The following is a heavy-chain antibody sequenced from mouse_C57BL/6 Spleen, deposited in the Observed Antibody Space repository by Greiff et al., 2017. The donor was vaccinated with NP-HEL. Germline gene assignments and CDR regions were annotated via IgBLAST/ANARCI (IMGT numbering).Heavy chain of an antibody. J-gene: IGHJ3*01. V-gene: IGHV2-9-1*01. CDR2: IWTGGGT. D-gene: IGHD3-2*01. CDR3: ASSENDRGFLY. CDR1: GFSLTSYA. Sequence: VKLMESGPGLVAPSQSLSITCTVSGFSLTSYAISWVRQPPGKGLEWLGVIWTGGGTNYNSALKSRLSISKDNTKRQVFLKMNRLQTDDTARYYSASSENDRGFLYCGDGSLVTVSA.